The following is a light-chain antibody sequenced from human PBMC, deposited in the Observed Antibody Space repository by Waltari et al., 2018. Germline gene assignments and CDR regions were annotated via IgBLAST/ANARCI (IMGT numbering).Light chain of an antibody. CDR3: QQYYSTPFT. CDR1: LSILHSSENKNY. J-gene: IGKJ3*01. CDR2: GAS. V-gene: IGKV4-1*01. Sequence: DIVMTQSPDSLSVSLGERATINCKPSLSILHSSENKNYLGWYQQKSGQSPKLLIYGASTRESGVPDRFSGSGSGTDFTLTISSLQAEDVAVYYCQQYYSTPFTFGPGTKVDIK.